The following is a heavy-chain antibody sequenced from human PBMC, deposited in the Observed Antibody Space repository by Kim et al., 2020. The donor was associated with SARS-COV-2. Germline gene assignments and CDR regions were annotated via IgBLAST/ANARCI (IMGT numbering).Heavy chain of an antibody. CDR2: ISYDGSNK. J-gene: IGHJ4*02. V-gene: IGHV3-33*05. CDR1: GFTFSSYG. Sequence: GGSLRLSCAASGFTFSSYGMHWVRQAPGKGLEWVAVISYDGSNKYYADSVKGRFTISRDNSKNTLYLQMNSLRAEDTAVYYCARDIGMWDSSGYTDYWGQGTLVTVSS. CDR3: ARDIGMWDSSGYTDY. D-gene: IGHD3-22*01.